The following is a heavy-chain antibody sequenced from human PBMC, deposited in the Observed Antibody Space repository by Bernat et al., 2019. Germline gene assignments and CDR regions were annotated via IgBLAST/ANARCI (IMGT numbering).Heavy chain of an antibody. D-gene: IGHD3-10*01. CDR3: AREGVATMVQGSFDY. J-gene: IGHJ4*02. V-gene: IGHV3-23*01. CDR1: GFIFSNYA. Sequence: EVQLFDSGGGLVQPGGSLRLSCAASGFIFSNYAMSWVRQAPGKGLEWVSGISGSGGSTYYADSVKGRFTISRDNSKNTLYLQMNSLRAEDTAVYYCAREGVATMVQGSFDYWGQGTLVTVSS. CDR2: ISGSGGST.